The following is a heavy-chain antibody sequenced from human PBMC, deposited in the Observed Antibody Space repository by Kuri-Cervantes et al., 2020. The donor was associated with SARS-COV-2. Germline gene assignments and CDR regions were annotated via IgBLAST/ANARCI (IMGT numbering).Heavy chain of an antibody. V-gene: IGHV3-7*01. CDR2: IKKDGSEK. CDR3: ARLGVRIIGVAGTRFDY. CDR1: GFTFSGYS. D-gene: IGHD6-19*01. J-gene: IGHJ4*02. Sequence: GSLRLSCAASGFTFSGYSMSWVRQAPGKGLQWVANIKKDGSEKYYVDSVKGRFTISRDNAKNSLYLQMDSLRAEDTAVYYCARLGVRIIGVAGTRFDYWGQGTLVTVSS.